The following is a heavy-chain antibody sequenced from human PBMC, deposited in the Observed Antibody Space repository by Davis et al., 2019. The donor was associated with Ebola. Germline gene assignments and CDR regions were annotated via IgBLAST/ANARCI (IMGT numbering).Heavy chain of an antibody. D-gene: IGHD3-16*02. Sequence: SGPTLVKPTQTLTLTCSFSGFSLGTSGVGVGWIRQPPGKALEWLALTYWDDDERYSPSLRTRLTITKDTSKDQVVLTMTNMDPVDTATYYCARTTLYYDYIWGSYRTMYYFDYWGQGTLVTVSS. CDR3: ARTTLYYDYIWGSYRTMYYFDY. CDR1: GFSLGTSGVG. J-gene: IGHJ4*02. V-gene: IGHV2-5*02. CDR2: TYWDDDE.